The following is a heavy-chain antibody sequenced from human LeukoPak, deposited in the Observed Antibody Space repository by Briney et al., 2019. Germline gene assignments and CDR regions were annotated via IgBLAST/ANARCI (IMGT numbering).Heavy chain of an antibody. D-gene: IGHD5-18*01. CDR2: IIPMLGRS. V-gene: IGHV1-69*05. CDR3: AREDHTANNWLDP. J-gene: IGHJ5*02. CDR1: GGSFSSYG. Sequence: SVTVSCKASGGSFSSYGISWVRQAPGQGLEWMGGIIPMLGRSNYAQKFQGRVTISTDESTSTAYMEMSSLRSEDTAVYYCAREDHTANNWLDPWGQGTLVTVSS.